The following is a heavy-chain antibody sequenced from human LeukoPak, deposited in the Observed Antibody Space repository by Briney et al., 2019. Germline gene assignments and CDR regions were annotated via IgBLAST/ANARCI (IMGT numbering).Heavy chain of an antibody. V-gene: IGHV3-53*01. J-gene: IGHJ6*03. D-gene: IGHD3-10*01. Sequence: PGGSLRLFCVSSGFTDSSHYMSWVRQAPGKGLEWGSVIYSGGSTYYADSVKGRFTISRDNSKNTLYLQMNSLRAEDTAVYYCASGSGSYRTPYYYMDVWGTGTTVTVSS. CDR3: ASGSGSYRTPYYYMDV. CDR1: GFTDSSHY. CDR2: IYSGGST.